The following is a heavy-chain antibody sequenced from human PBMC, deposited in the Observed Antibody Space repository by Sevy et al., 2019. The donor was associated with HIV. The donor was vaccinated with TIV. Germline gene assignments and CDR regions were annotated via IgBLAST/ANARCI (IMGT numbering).Heavy chain of an antibody. J-gene: IGHJ5*02. CDR1: GYTFTGYY. Sequence: ASVKVSCKASGYTFTGYYMHWVRQAPGQGLEWMGRINPNSGGTNYAQKFQGRVTMTRDTSISTAYMELSRLGSDDTAGYYCARDNYCSSTSCTRALDWFDPWGQGTLVTVSS. D-gene: IGHD2-2*01. CDR2: INPNSGGT. CDR3: ARDNYCSSTSCTRALDWFDP. V-gene: IGHV1-2*06.